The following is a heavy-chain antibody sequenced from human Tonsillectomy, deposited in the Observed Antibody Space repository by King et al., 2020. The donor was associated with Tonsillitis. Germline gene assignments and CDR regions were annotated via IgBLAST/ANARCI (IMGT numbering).Heavy chain of an antibody. CDR2: INPNSGGT. J-gene: IGHJ5*02. D-gene: IGHD3-22*01. Sequence: VQLVESGAEVKKPRASVKVSCKASGYTFTGYYMHWVRQAPGQGLEWMGWINPNSGGTNYAQKFQGRVTMTRDTSISTAYMELSRLRSDDTAVYYCARGLGDYYDSSGYQNWFDPWGQGTLVTVSS. CDR3: ARGLGDYYDSSGYQNWFDP. V-gene: IGHV1-2*02. CDR1: GYTFTGYY.